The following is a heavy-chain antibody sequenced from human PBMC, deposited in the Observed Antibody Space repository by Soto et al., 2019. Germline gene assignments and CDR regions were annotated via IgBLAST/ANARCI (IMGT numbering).Heavy chain of an antibody. D-gene: IGHD3-10*01. V-gene: IGHV4-4*07. CDR3: ARDIGSYAYGEGY. CDR2: VYSSGTT. J-gene: IGHJ4*02. Sequence: GPGKTSETLSLTCSVSGGSINSYWWSWIRQPAGKGLEWIGRVYSSGTTDYNPSLNSRATMSVETSKNQFSLKLSSVTAADTAVYYCARDIGSYAYGEGYWGQGIQVTVPQ. CDR1: GGSINSYW.